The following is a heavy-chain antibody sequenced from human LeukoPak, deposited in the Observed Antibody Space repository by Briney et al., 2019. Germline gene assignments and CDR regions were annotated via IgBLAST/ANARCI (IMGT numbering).Heavy chain of an antibody. CDR2: INPSGGST. D-gene: IGHD6-6*01. CDR1: GYTFTSYY. Sequence: ASVKVSCKASGYTFTSYYMHWVRQAPGQGLEWMGIINPSGGSTSYAQKFQGRATMTRDTSTSTVYMELSSLRSEDTAVYYCARDRQYSSSSDSESDYWGQGTLVTVSS. CDR3: ARDRQYSSSSDSESDY. V-gene: IGHV1-46*03. J-gene: IGHJ4*02.